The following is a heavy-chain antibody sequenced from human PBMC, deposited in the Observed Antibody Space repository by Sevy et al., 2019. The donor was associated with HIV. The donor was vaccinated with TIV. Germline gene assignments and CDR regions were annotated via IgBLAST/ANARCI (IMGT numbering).Heavy chain of an antibody. D-gene: IGHD3-16*02. CDR3: TAIYYCVRHLFHDFAWGSHRYRDAFDL. Sequence: SETLSLTCTVSGGSINTIAYYWGWVRQPPGKGLEWIGSISYSGSGYYNPSLKSRVIISVDTSKNQFSLNLSSVTAADTGTAADTAIYYCVRHLFHDFAWGSHRYRDAFDLWGQGTLVTVSS. V-gene: IGHV4-39*01. CDR2: ISYSGSG. CDR1: GGSINTIAYY. J-gene: IGHJ3*01.